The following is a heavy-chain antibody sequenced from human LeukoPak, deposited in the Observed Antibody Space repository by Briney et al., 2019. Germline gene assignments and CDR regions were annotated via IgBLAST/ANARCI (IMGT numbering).Heavy chain of an antibody. V-gene: IGHV3-30*18. CDR1: GFTFSSFG. J-gene: IGHJ4*02. CDR2: ISSDGVNK. D-gene: IGHD3-22*01. CDR3: AKGQNYYDGSGYYSTDY. Sequence: GGSLRLSCAASGFTFSSFGMHWVRQAPGKGLEWVAVISSDGVNKYSADSVKGRFTISRDNSKNTLYLQMNSLRAADTAVYYCAKGQNYYDGSGYYSTDYWGQGAPVTVSS.